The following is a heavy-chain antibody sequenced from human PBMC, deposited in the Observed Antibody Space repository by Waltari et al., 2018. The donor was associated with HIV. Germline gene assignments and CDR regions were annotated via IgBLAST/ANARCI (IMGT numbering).Heavy chain of an antibody. CDR1: GFTFSRYI. Sequence: EVQLVESGGGLVQPGGSLRLSCAAPGFTFSRYILTWVRQAQGKGLEWVSYISSSSSTIYYADSVKGRFTISRDNAKNSLYLQMNSLRAEDTAVYYCARDSPIMITFGGVIRWGQGTLVTVSS. CDR2: ISSSSSTI. CDR3: ARDSPIMITFGGVIR. D-gene: IGHD3-16*02. V-gene: IGHV3-48*04. J-gene: IGHJ4*02.